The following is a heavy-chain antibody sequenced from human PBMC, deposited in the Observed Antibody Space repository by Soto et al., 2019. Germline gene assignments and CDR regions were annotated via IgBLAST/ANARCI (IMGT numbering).Heavy chain of an antibody. CDR2: IYYSGST. CDR3: ARPYSSRFYDAYEI. J-gene: IGHJ3*02. D-gene: IGHD6-13*01. CDR1: GDSISSRSYY. Sequence: QLQLQESGPGLLKPSETLSLTCIVSGDSISSRSYYWGWIRQPPGKGLEWIGSIYYSGSTYYNPSLKSRVTISVDTSKNQFSLNLSSVTAADTAVYYCARPYSSRFYDAYEIWGQGTMVTVSS. V-gene: IGHV4-39*01.